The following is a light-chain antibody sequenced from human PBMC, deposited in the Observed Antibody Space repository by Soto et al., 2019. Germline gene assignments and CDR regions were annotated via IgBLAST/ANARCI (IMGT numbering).Light chain of an antibody. CDR2: AAS. CDR1: QSIRPN. J-gene: IGKJ1*01. Sequence: DIQMTPSPSSLSASVGDRVTITCRAFQSIRPNLNWYQQKPGKAPKLLIYAASSLQSGVPSRFSGSGSGTDFTLTISSLQPEDFATYYCQQRYTYPLTFGPGTKVEIE. CDR3: QQRYTYPLT. V-gene: IGKV1-39*01.